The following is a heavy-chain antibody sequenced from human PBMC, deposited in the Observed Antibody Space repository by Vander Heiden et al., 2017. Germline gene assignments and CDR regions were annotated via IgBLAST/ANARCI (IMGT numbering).Heavy chain of an antibody. CDR3: ARTSYDTQFSMDV. Sequence: EVQLVESGGGLVQPGGSLRLSCAASGFTFSDHYMDWVRQAPGKGLEWVGRTRNKANSYTTEYAAAVKGRFTISRDDSKNSLYLQMNRLKPEDTAVYYCARTSYDTQFSMDVWGQGPTVTVSS. CDR1: GFTFSDHY. J-gene: IGHJ6*02. V-gene: IGHV3-72*01. CDR2: TRNKANSYTT. D-gene: IGHD3-22*01.